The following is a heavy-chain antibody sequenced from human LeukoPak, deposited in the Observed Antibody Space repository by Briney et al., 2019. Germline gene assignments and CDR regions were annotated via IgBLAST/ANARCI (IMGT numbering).Heavy chain of an antibody. D-gene: IGHD3-22*01. Sequence: PSETLSLTCTVSGGSISSSSYYWGWIRQPPGKGLEWIGSIYYSGSTYYNPSLKSRVTISVDTSKNQFSLKLSSVTAADTAVYYCARHSPLYYYDSSGYPRPLDYWGQGTLVTVSS. CDR1: GGSISSSSYY. J-gene: IGHJ4*02. CDR3: ARHSPLYYYDSSGYPRPLDY. CDR2: IYYSGST. V-gene: IGHV4-39*01.